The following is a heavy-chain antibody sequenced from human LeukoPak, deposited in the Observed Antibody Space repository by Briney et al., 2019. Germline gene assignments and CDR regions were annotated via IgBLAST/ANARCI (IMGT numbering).Heavy chain of an antibody. V-gene: IGHV4-61*01. CDR3: VREASTSYYDSSGYYRQTETFDV. D-gene: IGHD3-22*01. CDR1: GGSVSSDTYY. CDR2: VYYSGRT. Sequence: SETLSLTCTVSGGSVSSDTYYWNWIRKSPGKGLEWVGFVYYSGRTKYNPSLKSRVTISIDRPKNQVSLKLKSVTAADTAVYFCVREASTSYYDSSGYYRQTETFDVWGQGTMVTVSS. J-gene: IGHJ3*01.